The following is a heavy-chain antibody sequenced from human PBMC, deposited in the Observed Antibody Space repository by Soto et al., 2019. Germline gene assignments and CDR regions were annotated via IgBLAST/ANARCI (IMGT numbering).Heavy chain of an antibody. CDR1: GGSVNNANYF. V-gene: IGHV4-31*03. Sequence: QVRLEESGPGLVKPSETLSLICSVSGGSVNNANYFWNWIRHHPENGLEWIGYIYYSGSTRYKPSLQTRATLSIDTTKDQSSLRLNSVTVADTAVYFCARDADYGGSRGGMDVWGRGTTVTVSS. CDR3: ARDADYGGSRGGMDV. D-gene: IGHD4-17*01. CDR2: IYYSGST. J-gene: IGHJ6*02.